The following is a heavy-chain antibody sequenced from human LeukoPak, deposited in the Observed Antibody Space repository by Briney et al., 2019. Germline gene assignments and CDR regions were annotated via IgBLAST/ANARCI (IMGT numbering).Heavy chain of an antibody. J-gene: IGHJ4*02. CDR2: INHSGST. D-gene: IGHD1-26*01. CDR1: GGSFSGYY. Sequence: PSETLSLTCAVYGGSFSGYYWSWIRQPPGKGLEWIGEINHSGSTNYNPSLKSRVTISVDTSKNQFSLKLSSVTAADTAVYYCARVRSGSYSPFDYWGQGTLVTVPS. V-gene: IGHV4-34*01. CDR3: ARVRSGSYSPFDY.